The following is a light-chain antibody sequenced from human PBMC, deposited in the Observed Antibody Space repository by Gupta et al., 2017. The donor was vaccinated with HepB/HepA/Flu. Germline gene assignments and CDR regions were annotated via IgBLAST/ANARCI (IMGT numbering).Light chain of an antibody. CDR2: AAS. J-gene: IGKJ1*01. V-gene: IGKV1-39*01. Sequence: DTKMTQPLSSLSPSVGDRVTITCRASQSISTYLNWFQQKPGKAPNLLIYAASSLQSGVPSRFSGSGSGSEFTLTISSLQPEDFATYYCQQTYITPKTFGQGTKVEIK. CDR1: QSISTY. CDR3: QQTYITPKT.